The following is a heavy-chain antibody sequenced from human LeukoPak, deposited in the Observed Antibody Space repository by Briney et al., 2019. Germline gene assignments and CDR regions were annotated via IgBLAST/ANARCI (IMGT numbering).Heavy chain of an antibody. Sequence: ASVTVSFKASVYTFTRYDINWVRQAPGQGREWMAWMNPRSGNTGYAQRFQGRVTVTGNTSMNAAYMELRSLRSDDTAVYYCARGSGWLSGLDFWGQGALVTVFS. V-gene: IGHV1-8*01. J-gene: IGHJ4*02. CDR2: MNPRSGNT. D-gene: IGHD3-10*01. CDR3: ARGSGWLSGLDF. CDR1: VYTFTRYD.